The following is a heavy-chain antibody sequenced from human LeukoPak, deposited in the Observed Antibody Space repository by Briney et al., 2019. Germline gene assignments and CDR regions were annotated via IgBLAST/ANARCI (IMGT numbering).Heavy chain of an antibody. J-gene: IGHJ3*02. CDR1: GFSFSSYA. D-gene: IGHD3-10*01. Sequence: PGGSLRLSCAASGFSFSSYAMNWVRQAPGKGLEWVASISTSSIYKYYGDPVKGRFTISRDNSRNSAYLQMDSLSPEDTAVYYCARAPVIFGSGTQDAFDIWGQGTMVTVSS. CDR3: ARAPVIFGSGTQDAFDI. V-gene: IGHV3-21*01. CDR2: ISTSSIYK.